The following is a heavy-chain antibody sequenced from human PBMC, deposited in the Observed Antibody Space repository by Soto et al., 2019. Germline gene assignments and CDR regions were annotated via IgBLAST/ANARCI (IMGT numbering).Heavy chain of an antibody. J-gene: IGHJ4*02. D-gene: IGHD3-3*01. V-gene: IGHV3-23*01. CDR1: VSSFSTYT. Sequence: GGALRLSCAASVSSFSTYTMSWVRQAPGKGLEWVSGISSSGGNTYYSDSVKGRFTISRDNSKDTLFLQMNRLGAEDTALYFCAKDLRTGVATTYFDYWGQGNLVTVSS. CDR3: AKDLRTGVATTYFDY. CDR2: ISSSGGNT.